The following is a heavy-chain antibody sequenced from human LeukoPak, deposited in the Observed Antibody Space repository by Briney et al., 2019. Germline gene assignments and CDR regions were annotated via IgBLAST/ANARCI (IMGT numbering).Heavy chain of an antibody. CDR2: IYSSGST. CDR1: GGSISSGTYY. J-gene: IGHJ4*02. Sequence: SETLSLTCTVSGGSISSGTYYWTWIRQPAGKGLEWIGRIYSSGSTSYNPSLDSRVRISIDTSKNQFSLKLSSVTAADTAVYYCARVVSGGVFDYWGQGTLVTVSS. V-gene: IGHV4-61*02. D-gene: IGHD2-15*01. CDR3: ARVVSGGVFDY.